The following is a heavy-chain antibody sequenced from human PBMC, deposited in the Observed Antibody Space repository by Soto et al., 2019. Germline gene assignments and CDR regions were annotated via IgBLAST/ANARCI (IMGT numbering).Heavy chain of an antibody. V-gene: IGHV3-23*01. CDR2: ISGSGVTI. Sequence: GGSLRLSCAASGCTFSTYVMTWVRQAPGDGLEWVSAISGSGVTIYYADSVKGRFTISRDNSKNTLYLQMNSLRVEDTAVYYCAKDRIVGATRAFAFDIWGQGTMVTVS. D-gene: IGHD1-26*01. J-gene: IGHJ3*02. CDR3: AKDRIVGATRAFAFDI. CDR1: GCTFSTYV.